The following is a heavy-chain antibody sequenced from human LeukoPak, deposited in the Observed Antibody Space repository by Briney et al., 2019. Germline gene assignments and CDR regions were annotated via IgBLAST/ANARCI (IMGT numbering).Heavy chain of an antibody. D-gene: IGHD2-2*01. CDR3: AREGSSTSYFDY. Sequence: GGSLRLSCAASGFTFTIYWMSWVRQAPGKGLEWVANIKQDGSEKYYVDSVKGRFTISRDNAKNSLYLQMNSLRAEDTAVYYCAREGSSTSYFDYWGQGTLVTVSS. CDR2: IKQDGSEK. V-gene: IGHV3-7*01. CDR1: GFTFTIYW. J-gene: IGHJ4*02.